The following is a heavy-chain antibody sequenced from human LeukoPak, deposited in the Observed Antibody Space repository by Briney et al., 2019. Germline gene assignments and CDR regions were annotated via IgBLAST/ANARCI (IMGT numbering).Heavy chain of an antibody. J-gene: IGHJ5*02. Sequence: GGSLRLSCAASGFTFSSHWMHWVRQAPGKGLVWVSRINSDGGSTSYADSVEGRFTISRDNAKNTLYLQMNSLRAEDTAVYYCVRDVVSSGSNWFDPWGQGTLVTVSS. CDR2: INSDGGST. D-gene: IGHD2-15*01. V-gene: IGHV3-74*01. CDR1: GFTFSSHW. CDR3: VRDVVSSGSNWFDP.